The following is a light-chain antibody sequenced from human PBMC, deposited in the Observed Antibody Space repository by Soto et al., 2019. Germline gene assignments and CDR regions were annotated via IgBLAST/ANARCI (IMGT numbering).Light chain of an antibody. Sequence: EIEMTQSPATLSVSPGERATLSCRASQSVSSNLAWYQQKPGQAPRLFIYGASTRATGIPARFSGSGSGTEFTLTISSLQSEDFAVYYCQQYNNWPPWTFGQGTKVEIK. CDR3: QQYNNWPPWT. V-gene: IGKV3-15*01. J-gene: IGKJ1*01. CDR1: QSVSSN. CDR2: GAS.